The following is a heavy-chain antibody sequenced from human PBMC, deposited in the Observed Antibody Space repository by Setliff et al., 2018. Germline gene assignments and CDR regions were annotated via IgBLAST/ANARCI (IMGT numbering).Heavy chain of an antibody. CDR3: IVNMVRPVTGLDS. D-gene: IGHD2-15*01. Sequence: GASVKVSCKASGYTFTSYGVSWVRQAPGQGLGWMGWISAYNGNINYAQKFQGRVTMTTDTYTSTANMELSGLTSADTAIYYCIVNMVRPVTGLDSWGPGTLVTVSS. CDR2: ISAYNGNI. CDR1: GYTFTSYG. J-gene: IGHJ4*02. V-gene: IGHV1-18*01.